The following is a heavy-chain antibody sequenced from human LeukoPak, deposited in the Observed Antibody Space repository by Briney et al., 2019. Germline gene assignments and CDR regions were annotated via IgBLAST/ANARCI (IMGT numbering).Heavy chain of an antibody. D-gene: IGHD2-15*01. CDR2: ISNSGST. V-gene: IGHV4-59*11. CDR1: GGSISSHY. Sequence: SETLSLTCTVSGGSISSHYWTWIRQSPVKGLEWIGDISNSGSTSYNPSLKSRVTISIDTSKNQFSLKLSSVTAADTAVYYCGRDALVGYFSYYYMDIWGKGTTVTVSS. CDR3: GRDALVGYFSYYYMDI. J-gene: IGHJ6*03.